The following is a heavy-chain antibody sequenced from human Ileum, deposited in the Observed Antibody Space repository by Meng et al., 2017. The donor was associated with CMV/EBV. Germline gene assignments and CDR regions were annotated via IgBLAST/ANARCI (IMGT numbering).Heavy chain of an antibody. CDR3: AREGTGEYCNFWSGQLPIDY. CDR2: ISGSTTYI. D-gene: IGHD3-3*01. Sequence: GESLKISCAASGFTFSDYNMNWVRQAPGKGLEWVSSISGSTTYIYYADSVKGRFTISRDNAKNSLHLQMSSLRVEDTAVYYCAREGTGEYCNFWSGQLPIDYWGRGTMVTVSS. V-gene: IGHV3-21*01. CDR1: GFTFSDYN. J-gene: IGHJ4*02.